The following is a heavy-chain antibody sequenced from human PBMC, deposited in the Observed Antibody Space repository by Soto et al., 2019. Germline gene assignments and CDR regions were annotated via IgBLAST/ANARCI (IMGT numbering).Heavy chain of an antibody. CDR2: INGDGSQT. CDR3: AKDPNWEHW. Sequence: GGSLRLSCAASGFTFSASCMTWVRQSPGKGLEWVANINGDGSQTFYVDSVKGRFTISRDNAKNSLFLHMNSLRVEDTAVYYCAKDPNWEHWWGQGTLVTVSS. CDR1: GFTFSASC. D-gene: IGHD7-27*01. V-gene: IGHV3-7*04. J-gene: IGHJ4*02.